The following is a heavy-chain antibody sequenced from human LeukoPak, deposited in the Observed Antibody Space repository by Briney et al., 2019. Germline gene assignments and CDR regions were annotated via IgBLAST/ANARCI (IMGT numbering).Heavy chain of an antibody. V-gene: IGHV4-59*12. Sequence: PSETLSLTCTVSGGSISSYYWSWSRQPPGKGLEWIGYIYYSGSTNYNPSLKSRVTISVDTSKNQFSLKLSSVTAADTAVYYCARDGGSGSASDYWGQGTLVTVSS. CDR2: IYYSGST. D-gene: IGHD3-10*01. CDR1: GGSISSYY. CDR3: ARDGGSGSASDY. J-gene: IGHJ4*02.